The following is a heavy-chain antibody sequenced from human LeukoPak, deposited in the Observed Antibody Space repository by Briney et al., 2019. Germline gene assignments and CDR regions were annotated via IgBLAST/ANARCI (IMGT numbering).Heavy chain of an antibody. CDR1: GYTFTGYY. J-gene: IGHJ4*02. CDR2: ISAYNGNT. CDR3: ARSPGYYYGSGSYSH. V-gene: IGHV1-18*04. Sequence: ASVKVSCKASGYTFTGYYMHWVRQAPGQGLEWMGWISAYNGNTNYAQNLQGRVTMTTDTSTSTAYMEVRSLRSDDTAVYYCARSPGYYYGSGSYSHWGQGTLVTVSS. D-gene: IGHD3-10*01.